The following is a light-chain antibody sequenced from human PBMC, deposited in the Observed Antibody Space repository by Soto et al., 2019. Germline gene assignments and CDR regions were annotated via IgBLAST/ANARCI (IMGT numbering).Light chain of an antibody. V-gene: IGKV3-20*01. J-gene: IGKJ4*01. CDR2: GAS. Sequence: EMVLTQSPGTLSLSPGERAPLSCRASQSVSSSYLAWYQQKPGQAPRLLIYGASSRATGIPDRFSGSGSGTDFTLTISRLEPEDFAVYYCQQYGSSLSTFGGGTKVEIK. CDR3: QQYGSSLST. CDR1: QSVSSSY.